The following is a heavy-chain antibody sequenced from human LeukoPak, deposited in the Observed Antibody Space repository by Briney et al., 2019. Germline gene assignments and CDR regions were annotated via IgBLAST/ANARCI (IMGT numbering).Heavy chain of an antibody. CDR2: IYGNDEK. D-gene: IGHD7-27*01. CDR3: AYPNWGGWFGP. V-gene: IGHV2-5*01. CDR1: AFSLNTGGVG. Sequence: GPTLVRPTETLTLTCTFSAFSLNTGGVGVGWIRQPPGKALELVALIYGNDEKHYSPSLQNRLTITRDTFKNQVVLTMTNVDPVDTATYYCAYPNWGGWFGPWGQGILVTVSS. J-gene: IGHJ5*02.